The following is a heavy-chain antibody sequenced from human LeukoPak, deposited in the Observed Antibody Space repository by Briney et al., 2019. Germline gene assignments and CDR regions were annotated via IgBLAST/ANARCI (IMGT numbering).Heavy chain of an antibody. J-gene: IGHJ4*02. CDR3: ARVEDGSYSSIDY. Sequence: GGSLRLSCAASGFTFSGYSMNWVRQAPGKGLEWVSSISSSSSYIYYTDSVKGRFTISRDNAKNSLYLQMNSLRAEDTAVYYCARVEDGSYSSIDYWGQGTLVTVSS. CDR2: ISSSSSYI. V-gene: IGHV3-21*01. CDR1: GFTFSGYS. D-gene: IGHD1-26*01.